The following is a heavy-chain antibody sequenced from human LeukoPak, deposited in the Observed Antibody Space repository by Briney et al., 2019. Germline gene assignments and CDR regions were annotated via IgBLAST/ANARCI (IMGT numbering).Heavy chain of an antibody. J-gene: IGHJ4*02. Sequence: GASLRLSCVASGFTFSNYAMSWVRQAPGKGLEWVSAITGSGTSTYYADSLKGRFTISRDNSKNTVFLQMNSLRHEDTAIYYCVIWGDYDVLTGYYVPVYWGQGTLVTVSS. D-gene: IGHD3-9*01. CDR1: GFTFSNYA. CDR3: VIWGDYDVLTGYYVPVY. CDR2: ITGSGTST. V-gene: IGHV3-23*01.